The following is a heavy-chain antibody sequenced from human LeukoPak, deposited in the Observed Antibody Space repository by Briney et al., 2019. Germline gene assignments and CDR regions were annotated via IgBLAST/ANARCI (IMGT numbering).Heavy chain of an antibody. D-gene: IGHD6-13*01. V-gene: IGHV1-18*01. J-gene: IGHJ4*02. CDR3: ARDHAYSSSWSLFDY. CDR2: ISAYNGNT. Sequence: ASVKVSCKASGYTFTSYGISWVRQAPGQGLEWMGWISAYNGNTNYAQKLQGRVTMTTDTSTSTAYMELRSLRSDDTAVYYCARDHAYSSSWSLFDYWGQGTLVTVSS. CDR1: GYTFTSYG.